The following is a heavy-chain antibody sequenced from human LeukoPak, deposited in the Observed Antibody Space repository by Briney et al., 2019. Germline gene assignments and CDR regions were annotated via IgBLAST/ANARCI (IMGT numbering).Heavy chain of an antibody. CDR3: ARDVPYSSGWYNY. Sequence: SETLSLTCTVSGGSISSSSYYWSWIRQPPGKGLEWIGEINHSGGTNYNPSLKSRVTISVDTSKNQFSLKLSSVTAADTAVYYCARDVPYSSGWYNYWGQGTLVTVSS. CDR2: INHSGGT. D-gene: IGHD6-19*01. CDR1: GGSISSSSYY. V-gene: IGHV4-39*07. J-gene: IGHJ4*02.